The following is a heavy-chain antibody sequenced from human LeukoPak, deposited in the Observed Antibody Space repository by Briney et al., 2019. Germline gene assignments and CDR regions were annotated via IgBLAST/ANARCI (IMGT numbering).Heavy chain of an antibody. D-gene: IGHD3-16*01. CDR3: ARGEDHDYVWGSYGVDY. V-gene: IGHV3-21*01. J-gene: IGHJ4*02. CDR1: GFTFSSYS. CDR2: ISSSSSYI. Sequence: KSGGSLRLSCAASGFTFSSYSMNWVRQAPGKGLEWVSSISSSSSYIYYADSVKGRFTISRDNAKNSLYLQMNSLRAEDTAVYYCARGEDHDYVWGSYGVDYWGQGTLVTVSS.